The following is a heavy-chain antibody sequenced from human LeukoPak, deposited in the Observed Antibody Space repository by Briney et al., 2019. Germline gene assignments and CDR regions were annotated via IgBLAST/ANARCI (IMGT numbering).Heavy chain of an antibody. CDR1: GFTFSSYW. Sequence: PGGSPRLSCAASGFTFSSYWMSWVRQAPGKGLEWVANIKQDGSEKYYVDSVKGRFTTSRDNAKNSLYLQMDSLRAEDTAVYYCARYQTYYYDSSGYYYVGYFDYWGQGTLVAVSS. CDR2: IKQDGSEK. V-gene: IGHV3-7*01. CDR3: ARYQTYYYDSSGYYYVGYFDY. J-gene: IGHJ4*02. D-gene: IGHD3-22*01.